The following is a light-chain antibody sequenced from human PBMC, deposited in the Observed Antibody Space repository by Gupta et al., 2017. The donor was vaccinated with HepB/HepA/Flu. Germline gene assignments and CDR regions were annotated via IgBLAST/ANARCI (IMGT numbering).Light chain of an antibody. CDR1: QSVSSY. CDR2: DAS. J-gene: IGKJ3*01. V-gene: IGKV3-11*01. CDR3: QQRTNGHPILA. Sequence: EIVLTQSPATLSLSPGERATLSCRASQSVSSYLAWYQQKPGHAPRLLIYDASNRATGIKARFSGSGDGTDFTLTIISREPEDFAVYYCQQRTNGHPILAFGDGTKVDIK.